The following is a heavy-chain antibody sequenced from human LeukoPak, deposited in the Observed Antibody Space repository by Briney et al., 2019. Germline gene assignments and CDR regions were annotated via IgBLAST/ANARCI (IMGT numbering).Heavy chain of an antibody. V-gene: IGHV3-48*01. Sequence: PGGSLRLSCAASGFTFSSYSMNWVRQAPGKGLEWVSYISSSSTIHYADSVKGRFTISRDNAKNSLYLQMNSLRAEDTAVYYCARDVGGSGTYLDYWGQGTLVTVSS. CDR3: ARDVGGSGTYLDY. D-gene: IGHD3-10*01. CDR2: ISSSSTI. J-gene: IGHJ4*02. CDR1: GFTFSSYS.